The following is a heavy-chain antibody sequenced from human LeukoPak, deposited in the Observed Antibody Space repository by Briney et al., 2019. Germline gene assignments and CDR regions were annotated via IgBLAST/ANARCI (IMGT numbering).Heavy chain of an antibody. CDR2: ILPILGIA. Sequence: SVKVSCKASGGTFSSYAISWVRQARGQGLEWMGRILPILGIANYAQKFQGRVTITADKSTSTAYMELSSLRSEDTAVYYCARYHSDRGYSYGYYYWGQGTLVTVSS. J-gene: IGHJ4*02. CDR1: GGTFSSYA. V-gene: IGHV1-69*04. D-gene: IGHD5-18*01. CDR3: ARYHSDRGYSYGYYY.